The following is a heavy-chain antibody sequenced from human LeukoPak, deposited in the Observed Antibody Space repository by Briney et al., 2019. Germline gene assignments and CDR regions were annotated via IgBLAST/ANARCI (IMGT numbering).Heavy chain of an antibody. CDR3: AKAVSLRYYFDY. V-gene: IGHV3-23*01. D-gene: IGHD3-16*01. J-gene: IGHJ4*02. CDR2: ISGSGGST. Sequence: GGSLRLSCAVSGVIFSSYGMSWVRQAPGKGLEWVSAISGSGGSTYYADPVKGRFTISRDNSKKTLYLHLNSLRAEDTAVYYCAKAVSLRYYFDYWGQGTLVTVSS. CDR1: GVIFSSYG.